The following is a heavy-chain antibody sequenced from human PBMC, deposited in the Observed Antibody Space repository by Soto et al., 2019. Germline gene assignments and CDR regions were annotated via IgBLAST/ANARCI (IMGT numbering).Heavy chain of an antibody. Sequence: SETLSLTCAVSGASISGSYCYWAWLRQSPGKGPEWIGSVFYTGFTSYNPSLESRVSVSVDTSKSQFSLKLSAVTAADTAVYYCATSQKGYNWNYFDHWGQGALVTVSS. CDR2: VFYTGFT. D-gene: IGHD1-20*01. V-gene: IGHV4-39*01. J-gene: IGHJ4*02. CDR1: GASISGSYCY. CDR3: ATSQKGYNWNYFDH.